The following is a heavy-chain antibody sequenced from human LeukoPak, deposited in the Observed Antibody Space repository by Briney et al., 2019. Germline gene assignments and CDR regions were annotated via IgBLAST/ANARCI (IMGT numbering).Heavy chain of an antibody. V-gene: IGHV1-2*06. Sequence: ASVKVSCKASGYTFTGYYMHWVRQAPGQGLEWMGRINPNSGGTNYGQKFQGRVTMTRDTSISTAYMELSRLRSDDTAVYYCARPSQWLVDAFDIWGQGTMVTVSS. D-gene: IGHD6-19*01. CDR1: GYTFTGYY. CDR2: INPNSGGT. CDR3: ARPSQWLVDAFDI. J-gene: IGHJ3*02.